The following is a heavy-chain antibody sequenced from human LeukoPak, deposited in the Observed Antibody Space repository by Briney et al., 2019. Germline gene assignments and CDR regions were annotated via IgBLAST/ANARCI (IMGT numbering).Heavy chain of an antibody. CDR2: ISGSGGST. D-gene: IGHD3-16*01. CDR3: AKESRVGGVSIGALDI. J-gene: IGHJ3*02. V-gene: IGHV3-23*01. Sequence: GSLRLSCAASGFTFSDHYMDWVRQAPGEGLEWVPAISGSGGSTYYADSVEGRFTISRDNSKNTLYLQMNSLRAGDMAVYYCAKESRVGGVSIGALDIWGQETMVTVSS. CDR1: GFTFSDHY.